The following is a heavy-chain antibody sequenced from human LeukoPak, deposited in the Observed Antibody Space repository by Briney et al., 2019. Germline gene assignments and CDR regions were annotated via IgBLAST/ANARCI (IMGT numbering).Heavy chain of an antibody. D-gene: IGHD3-3*01. J-gene: IGHJ4*02. CDR2: IYYSGST. V-gene: IGHV4-59*11. CDR1: GGSISSHY. CDR3: ARGSDFWSGYYPFDY. Sequence: SETLSLTCTVSGGSISSHYWSWIRQPPGKGLEWIGYIYYSGSTNYNPSLKSRVTISVDTSKNQFSLKLSSVTAADTAVYYCARGSDFWSGYYPFDYWGQGTLVTVSS.